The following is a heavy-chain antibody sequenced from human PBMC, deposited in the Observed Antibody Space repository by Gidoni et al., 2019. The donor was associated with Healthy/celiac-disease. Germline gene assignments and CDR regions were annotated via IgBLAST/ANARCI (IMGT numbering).Heavy chain of an antibody. D-gene: IGHD6-13*01. CDR3: ARIMTEYSSSWYDY. V-gene: IGHV2-26*01. J-gene: IGHJ4*02. CDR1: GFSLSNARMG. Sequence: QVTLKESGPVLGTPTETLTLTCTVSGFSLSNARMGVSWIRQPPGKALEWLAHIFSNDEKSYSTSLKSRLTISKDTSKSQVVLTMTNMDPVDTATYYCARIMTEYSSSWYDYWGQGTLVTVSS. CDR2: IFSNDEK.